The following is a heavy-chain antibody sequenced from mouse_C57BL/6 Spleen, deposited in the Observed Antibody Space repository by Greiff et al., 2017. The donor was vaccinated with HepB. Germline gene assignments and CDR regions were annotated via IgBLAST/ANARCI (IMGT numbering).Heavy chain of an antibody. CDR2: IDPSDSYT. CDR1: GYTFTSYW. Sequence: QVQLKQSGAELVMPGASVKLSCKASGYTFTSYWMHWVKQRPGQGLEWIGEIDPSDSYTNYNQKFKGKSTLTVDKSSSTAYMQLSSLTSEDSAVYYCARRLGRGYFDVWGTGTTVTVSS. J-gene: IGHJ1*03. CDR3: ARRLGRGYFDV. V-gene: IGHV1-69*01. D-gene: IGHD4-1*01.